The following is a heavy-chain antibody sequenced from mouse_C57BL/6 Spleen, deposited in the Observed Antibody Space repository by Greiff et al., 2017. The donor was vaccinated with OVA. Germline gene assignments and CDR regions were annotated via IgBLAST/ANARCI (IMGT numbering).Heavy chain of an antibody. J-gene: IGHJ2*01. CDR3: ARGGGNYYFDY. CDR2: ISGGGGNT. V-gene: IGHV5-9*01. CDR1: GFTFSSYT. D-gene: IGHD2-1*01. Sequence: EVQGVESGGGLVKPGGSLKLSCAASGFTFSSYTMSWVRQTPEKRLEWVATISGGGGNTYYPDSVKGRFTISRDNAKNTLYLQMSSLRSEDTALYYCARGGGNYYFDYWGQGTTLTVSS.